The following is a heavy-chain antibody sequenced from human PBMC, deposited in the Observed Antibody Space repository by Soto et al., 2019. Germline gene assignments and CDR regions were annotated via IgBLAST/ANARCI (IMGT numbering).Heavy chain of an antibody. D-gene: IGHD3-22*01. CDR2: IYYSGST. CDR1: GGSISSYY. V-gene: IGHV4-59*01. Sequence: TSETLSLTCTVSGGSISSYYWSWIRQPPGKGLEWIGYIYYSGSTNYNPSLKSRVTISVDTSKNQFSLKLSSVTAADTAVYYCARPSGYYYGDAFDIWGQGTMVTVPS. J-gene: IGHJ3*02. CDR3: ARPSGYYYGDAFDI.